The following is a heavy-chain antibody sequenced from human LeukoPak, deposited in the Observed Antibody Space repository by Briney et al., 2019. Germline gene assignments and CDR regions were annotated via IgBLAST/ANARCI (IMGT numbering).Heavy chain of an antibody. Sequence: SQTLSLTCTVSGDSITSSYWSWIRQPPGKGLEWIGYIYYSGSTNYNPSLRSRVTMALDTPKNQFSLKLSSVTAADTAVYYCARATAYYCIDYWGQGTLVTVS. CDR2: IYYSGST. CDR1: GDSITSSY. D-gene: IGHD3-16*01. J-gene: IGHJ4*02. V-gene: IGHV4-59*01. CDR3: ARATAYYCIDY.